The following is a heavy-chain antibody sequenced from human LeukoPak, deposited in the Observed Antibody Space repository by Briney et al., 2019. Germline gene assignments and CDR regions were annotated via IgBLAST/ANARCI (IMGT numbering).Heavy chain of an antibody. J-gene: IGHJ3*02. CDR3: ARVFGSPMVRGDDAFDI. CDR2: IYHSESA. Sequence: ETLSLTCTVSGYSISSGYYWGWIRQPPGKGLEWIGSIYHSESADYNPSLKSRVTISVDTSRNQFSLKLSSVTAADTAVYYCARVFGSPMVRGDDAFDIWGQGTMVTVSS. CDR1: GYSISSGYY. D-gene: IGHD3-10*01. V-gene: IGHV4-38-2*02.